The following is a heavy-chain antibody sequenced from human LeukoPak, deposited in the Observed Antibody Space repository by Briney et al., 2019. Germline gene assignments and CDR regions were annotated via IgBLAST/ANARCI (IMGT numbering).Heavy chain of an antibody. CDR2: FDPEDGET. Sequence: ASVTVSCKVSGYTLTELSMHWVRQAPGKGLEWMGGFDPEDGETIYAQKFQGRVTMTEDTSTDTAYMELSSLRSDDAAVYYCAREFNDGSGSYLDYWGQGTLVTVSS. CDR3: AREFNDGSGSYLDY. CDR1: GYTLTELS. J-gene: IGHJ4*02. D-gene: IGHD3-10*01. V-gene: IGHV1-24*01.